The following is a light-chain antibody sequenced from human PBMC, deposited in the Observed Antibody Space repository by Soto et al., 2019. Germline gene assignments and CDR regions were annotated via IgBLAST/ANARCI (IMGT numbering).Light chain of an antibody. CDR3: QQYSGYSLFT. CDR2: DAS. CDR1: QSISGW. J-gene: IGKJ3*01. V-gene: IGKV1-5*01. Sequence: DNQLTQSPSTLSASVGDRVTITCRASQSISGWLAWYQQRPGKAPKLLIYDASSLKSGVPSRFSGSGSGTEFTLTIGGLQPDDFATYYCQQYSGYSLFTFGPGTVVDIK.